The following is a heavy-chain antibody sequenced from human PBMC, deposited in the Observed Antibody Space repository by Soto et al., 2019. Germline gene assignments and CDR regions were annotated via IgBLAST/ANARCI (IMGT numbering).Heavy chain of an antibody. V-gene: IGHV5-10-1*01. CDR2: IDPIDSYT. J-gene: IGHJ6*02. Sequence: PGESLKISCKGSEYSFTTYWISWVRQMPGKGLEWMGRIDPIDSYTKYSLSFQGHVTISADKSISTAYLQWSSLKASDTAMYYCARHLSQIAVEGNGMDVWGQGTTVTVSS. CDR1: EYSFTTYW. CDR3: ARHLSQIAVEGNGMDV. D-gene: IGHD6-19*01.